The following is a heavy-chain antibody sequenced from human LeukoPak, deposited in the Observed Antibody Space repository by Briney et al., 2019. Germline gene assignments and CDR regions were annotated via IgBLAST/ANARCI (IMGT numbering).Heavy chain of an antibody. J-gene: IGHJ6*03. CDR2: MNPNSGNI. CDR1: GYTFTSYD. Sequence: ASVKVSCKASGYTFTSYDINWVRQATGQGLEWMGWMNPNSGNIGYAQKFQGRVTMTRNTSISTAYMELSSLRSEDTAVYYCARGSPAAKKDYYYYYMDVWGKGTTVTVSS. D-gene: IGHD2-2*01. CDR3: ARGSPAAKKDYYYYYMDV. V-gene: IGHV1-8*01.